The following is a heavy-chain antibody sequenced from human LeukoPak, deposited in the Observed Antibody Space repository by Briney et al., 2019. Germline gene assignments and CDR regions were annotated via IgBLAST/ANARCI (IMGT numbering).Heavy chain of an antibody. CDR2: IWHDGSNQ. J-gene: IGHJ4*02. CDR1: GFTFSTYG. V-gene: IGHV3-33*06. D-gene: IGHD6-19*01. CDR3: AKDTGWSLPDY. Sequence: PGGSLRLSCAASGFTFSTYGMHWVRQAPGKGPEWGAVIWHDGSNQYYADSVKGRFTISRDNSKNTLYLQMNSLRAEDTAVYYCAKDTGWSLPDYWGQGTLVTVSS.